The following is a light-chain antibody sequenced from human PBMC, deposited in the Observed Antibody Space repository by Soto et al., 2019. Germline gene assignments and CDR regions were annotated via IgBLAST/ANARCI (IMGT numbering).Light chain of an antibody. V-gene: IGLV2-8*01. CDR2: EVT. J-gene: IGLJ1*01. CDR3: SSYAGSNKIL. Sequence: QYVLTQPPSESGYPGQSVTISCTVASSDVGGYNFVSWYQQHPGKAPKLMIYEVTKRPSGVPDRFSGSRSGNTASLTVSGLQAEDDADYYCSSYAGSNKILFGTGTKFTVL. CDR1: SSDVGGYNF.